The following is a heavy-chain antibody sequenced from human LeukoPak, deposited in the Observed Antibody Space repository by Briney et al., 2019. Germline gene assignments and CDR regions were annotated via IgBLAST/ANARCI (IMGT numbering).Heavy chain of an antibody. CDR3: ARLEDVVVVPAAANDC. CDR2: IDPSDSYT. Sequence: AESLKISCKGSGYSFTSYWINWVRQMPGKGLEWMGRIDPSDSYTNYSPSFQGHVTISADKSISTAYLQWSSLKASDTAMYYCARLEDVVVVPAAANDCWGQGTLVTVSS. D-gene: IGHD2-2*01. CDR1: GYSFTSYW. V-gene: IGHV5-10-1*01. J-gene: IGHJ4*02.